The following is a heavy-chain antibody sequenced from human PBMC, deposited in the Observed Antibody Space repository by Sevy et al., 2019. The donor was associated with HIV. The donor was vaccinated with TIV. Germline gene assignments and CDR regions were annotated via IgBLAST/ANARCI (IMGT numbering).Heavy chain of an antibody. CDR1: GGTFSSYA. D-gene: IGHD6-6*01. J-gene: IGHJ4*02. CDR3: ARGLIATRRGGGYYFDY. CDR2: IIPIFGTA. V-gene: IGHV1-69*13. Sequence: ASVKVYCKASGGTFSSYAIRWVRQAPGQGLEWMGGIIPIFGTANYAQKFQGRVTVTADESTSTAYMELSSLRSEDTAVYYCARGLIATRRGGGYYFDYRGQGTLVTVSS.